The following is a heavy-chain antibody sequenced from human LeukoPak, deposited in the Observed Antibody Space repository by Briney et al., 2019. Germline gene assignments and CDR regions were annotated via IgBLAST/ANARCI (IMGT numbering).Heavy chain of an antibody. V-gene: IGHV4-4*07. CDR1: GCSISSYY. CDR3: ARVATIFGVVTDAFDI. Sequence: SETLSLTCSVSGCSISSYYWSWIRQPAGKGLEWIGRIYTSGSTNYNPSLKSRVTISVDKSKNQFSLKLSSVTAADTAVYYCARVATIFGVVTDAFDIWGQETRVTVSS. CDR2: IYTSGST. D-gene: IGHD3-3*01. J-gene: IGHJ3*02.